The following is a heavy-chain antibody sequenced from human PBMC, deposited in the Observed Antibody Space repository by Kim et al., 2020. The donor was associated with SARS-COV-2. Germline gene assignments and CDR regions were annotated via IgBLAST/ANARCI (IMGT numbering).Heavy chain of an antibody. J-gene: IGHJ3*02. V-gene: IGHV4-31*02. Sequence: PSLRSRVTISVDTSKNQFSLKLSSVTAADTAVYYCARDQRWELLRGAFDIWGQGTMVTVSS. CDR3: ARDQRWELLRGAFDI. D-gene: IGHD1-26*01.